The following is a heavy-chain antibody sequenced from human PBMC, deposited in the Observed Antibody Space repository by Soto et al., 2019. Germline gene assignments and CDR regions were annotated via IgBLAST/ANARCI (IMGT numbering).Heavy chain of an antibody. CDR1: GGSISSGDYY. CDR3: ERETAAGKVGGWFDP. V-gene: IGHV4-30-2*01. Sequence: SATLSLTCTVSGGSISSGDYYWSWIRQPPGKGLEWIGYIYHSGSTYYNPSLKSRVTISVDRSKNQFSLKLSSVTAADTAVYYCERETAAGKVGGWFDPWGQGTLVTVSS. CDR2: IYHSGST. J-gene: IGHJ5*02. D-gene: IGHD6-13*01.